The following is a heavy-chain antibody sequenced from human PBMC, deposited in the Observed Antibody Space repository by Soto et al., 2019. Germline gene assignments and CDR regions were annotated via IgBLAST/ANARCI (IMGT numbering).Heavy chain of an antibody. J-gene: IGHJ1*01. CDR3: AKDSVDYYDSSGYFYFQH. CDR1: GFTFSSYA. Sequence: GGSLRLSCAASGFTFSSYAMSWVRQAPGKGLEWVSAINGSGGSTYYADSVKGRFTISRDNSKNTLYLQMNSLRAEDTAVYYCAKDSVDYYDSSGYFYFQHWGQGTLVTVSS. D-gene: IGHD3-22*01. CDR2: INGSGGST. V-gene: IGHV3-23*01.